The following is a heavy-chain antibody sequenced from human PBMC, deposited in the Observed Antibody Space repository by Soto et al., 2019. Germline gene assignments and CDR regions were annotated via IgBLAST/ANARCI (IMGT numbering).Heavy chain of an antibody. V-gene: IGHV1-69*01. CDR2: ISPIFGTA. Sequence: QVQLVQSGAEVKKPGSSVKVSCKASGGTFSSYAISWVRQAPGQGLEWMGGISPIFGTANYAKKFQGRVTITADESTSTAYMELSSLRSEDTAVYYWARGGYDSSRNSSNYYYYGMYVWGQCTTVTFSS. CDR1: GGTFSSYA. J-gene: IGHJ6*02. D-gene: IGHD3-22*01. CDR3: ARGGYDSSRNSSNYYYYGMYV.